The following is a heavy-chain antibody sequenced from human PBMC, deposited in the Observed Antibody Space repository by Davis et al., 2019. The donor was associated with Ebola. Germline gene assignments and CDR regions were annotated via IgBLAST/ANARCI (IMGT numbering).Heavy chain of an antibody. V-gene: IGHV4-61*01. J-gene: IGHJ6*02. CDR1: GGSVSSGSYY. CDR3: ARVKQLWYYGMDV. CDR2: IYYSGST. D-gene: IGHD6-13*01. Sequence: MPSETLSLTCTVSGGSVSSGSYYWSWIRQPPGKGLEWIGYIYYSGSTNYNPSLKSRVTISVDTSKNQFSLKLSSVTAADTAVYYCARVKQLWYYGMDVWGQGTTVTVSS.